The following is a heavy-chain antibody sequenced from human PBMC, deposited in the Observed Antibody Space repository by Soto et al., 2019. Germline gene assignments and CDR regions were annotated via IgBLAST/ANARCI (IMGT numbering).Heavy chain of an antibody. CDR2: IYYSGST. J-gene: IGHJ6*02. V-gene: IGHV4-31*03. CDR3: ARDSPSGGNSRGVYDV. Sequence: QVQLQESGPGLVKPSQTLSLTCTVSGCSIRTGGYYWSWIRQHPVKGLAWIGYIYYSGSTYYNPSLKSRVTISVDTSKHQFALKLSSVTASDTAVYYCARDSPSGGNSRGVYDVWGQGTTVTVSS. D-gene: IGHD2-21*02. CDR1: GCSIRTGGYY.